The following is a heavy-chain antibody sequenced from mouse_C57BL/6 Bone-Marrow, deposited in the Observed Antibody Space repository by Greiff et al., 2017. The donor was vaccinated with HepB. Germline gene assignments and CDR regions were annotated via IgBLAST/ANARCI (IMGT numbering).Heavy chain of an antibody. J-gene: IGHJ2*01. D-gene: IGHD1-1*01. V-gene: IGHV1-9*01. CDR3: ARGVTVVATPHFDY. CDR2: ILPGSGST. Sequence: VQLQQSGAELMKPGASVKLSCKATGYTFTGYWIEWVKQRPGHGLEWIGEILPGSGSTNYNEKFKGKATFTADTSSNTTYMQLSSLTTEDSAIYDCARGVTVVATPHFDYWGQGTTLTVSS. CDR1: GYTFTGYW.